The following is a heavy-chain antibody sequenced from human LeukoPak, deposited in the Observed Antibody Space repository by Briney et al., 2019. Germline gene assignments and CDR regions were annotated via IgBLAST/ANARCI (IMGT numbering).Heavy chain of an antibody. Sequence: GGSLRLSCAASGFTFSSYAMHWVRQAPGKGLEWVAVISYDGSNKYYADSVKGRFTISRDNSKNTLYLQMNSLRAEDTAVYYCASGSYYDILTGYYYGMDVWGQGTTVTVSS. CDR1: GFTFSSYA. J-gene: IGHJ6*02. D-gene: IGHD3-9*01. CDR2: ISYDGSNK. V-gene: IGHV3-30-3*01. CDR3: ASGSYYDILTGYYYGMDV.